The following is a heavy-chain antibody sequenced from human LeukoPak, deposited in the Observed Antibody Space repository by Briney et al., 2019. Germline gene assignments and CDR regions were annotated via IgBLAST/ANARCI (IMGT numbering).Heavy chain of an antibody. CDR2: ISAYNGNT. V-gene: IGHV1-18*01. CDR1: GYTFTSYG. D-gene: IGHD4-17*01. CDR3: ARDQWRRDYGDYFPCDY. J-gene: IGHJ4*02. Sequence: ASVKVSCKASGYTFTSYGISWVRQAPGQGLEWMGWISAYNGNTNYAQKLQGRVTMTTDTSTSTAYMELRSLRSDDTAMYYCARDQWRRDYGDYFPCDYWGQGTLVTVSS.